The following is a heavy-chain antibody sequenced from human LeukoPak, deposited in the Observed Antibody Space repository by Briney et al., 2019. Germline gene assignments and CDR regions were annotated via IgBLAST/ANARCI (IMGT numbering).Heavy chain of an antibody. CDR2: ILYTGNT. J-gene: IGHJ5*02. CDR3: ARRRSGRNWFDP. V-gene: IGHV4-39*01. CDR1: GGSINDNDYY. D-gene: IGHD2-15*01. Sequence: SETLSLTCTVSGGSINDNDYYWGWVRQPPGKGLEWIALILYTGNTFYNPSLKNRVTISVDTSNNQFSLRLTSVTASDTAVYFCARRRSGRNWFDPWGQGTLVTVSS.